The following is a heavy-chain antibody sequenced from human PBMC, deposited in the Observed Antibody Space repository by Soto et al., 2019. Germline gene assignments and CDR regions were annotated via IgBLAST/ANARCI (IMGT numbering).Heavy chain of an antibody. CDR3: ARDRYGDYTYYYYGMDV. D-gene: IGHD4-17*01. CDR1: SGSISSDGYY. V-gene: IGHV4-31*03. J-gene: IGHJ6*02. Sequence: QVQLQESGPGLVKPSQTLSLTCTVSSGSISSDGYYWSWIRQHPGKGMDWIGYIYYSGRTYYNPALKSRVTISVDTSKTPFSLKLSSVTAADTAVYYCARDRYGDYTYYYYGMDVWGQGTTVTVAS. CDR2: IYYSGRT.